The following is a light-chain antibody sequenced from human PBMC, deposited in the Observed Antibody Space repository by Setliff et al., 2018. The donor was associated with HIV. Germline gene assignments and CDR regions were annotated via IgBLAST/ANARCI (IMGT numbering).Light chain of an antibody. CDR1: SSDVGGYNY. V-gene: IGLV2-14*01. CDR3: SSYTSSDTYV. CDR2: RVS. Sequence: QSALTQPASVSGFPGQSITMSCTGTSSDVGGYNYVSWYQQYPGKAPKFIIYRVSDRPSGISNRFSGSKSGNTASLTISGLQAEDEGDYYCSSYTSSDTYVFGTGTKVTVL. J-gene: IGLJ1*01.